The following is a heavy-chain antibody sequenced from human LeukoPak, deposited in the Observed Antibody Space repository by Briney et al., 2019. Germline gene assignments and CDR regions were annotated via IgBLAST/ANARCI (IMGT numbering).Heavy chain of an antibody. CDR2: ITSSSSYI. CDR1: GFTFSTYN. Sequence: GGSLRLSCAASGFTFSTYNMNWVRHAPGKGLEWTSSITSSSSYIYYADSVKGRFTISRDNAKNSLYLQMNSLSPDDTAVYFCARDPYSGHYGDYYYYYMDVWGKGTTVTISS. J-gene: IGHJ6*03. D-gene: IGHD1-26*01. V-gene: IGHV3-21*06. CDR3: ARDPYSGHYGDYYYYYMDV.